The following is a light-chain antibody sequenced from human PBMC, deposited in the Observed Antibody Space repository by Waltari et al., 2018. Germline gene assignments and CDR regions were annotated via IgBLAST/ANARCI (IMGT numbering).Light chain of an antibody. Sequence: DIQMTQSPSTLSPSVGDTVTITCRASQSISDYLAWYQQKPGKAPKLLIYDASTLKNGVPSRLSGSVSGTEFTLTISSLQPDDFATYYCQHYSGFSSRTFGKGTKVDIE. J-gene: IGKJ1*01. V-gene: IGKV1-5*01. CDR2: DAS. CDR3: QHYSGFSSRT. CDR1: QSISDY.